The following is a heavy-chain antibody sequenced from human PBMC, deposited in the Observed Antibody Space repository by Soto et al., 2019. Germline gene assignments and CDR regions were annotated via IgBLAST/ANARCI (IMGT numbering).Heavy chain of an antibody. CDR3: ARRPYDSSALRSFDY. Sequence: SETLSLTCTASGGSITSGAYYWSWIRQHPGKGLEWIGYIYYSGSTYYNPSLKSRVTISVDTSKNQFSLKLSSVTAADTAVYYCARRPYDSSALRSFDYWGQGTLVTVSS. CDR2: IYYSGST. V-gene: IGHV4-31*03. D-gene: IGHD3-22*01. J-gene: IGHJ4*02. CDR1: GGSITSGAYY.